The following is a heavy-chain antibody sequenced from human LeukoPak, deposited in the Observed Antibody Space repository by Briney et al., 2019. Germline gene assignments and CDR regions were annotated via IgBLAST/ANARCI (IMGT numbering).Heavy chain of an antibody. D-gene: IGHD2-21*02. J-gene: IGHJ4*02. Sequence: ASVKVSCKASGYTFTSYAMNWVRQAPGQGLEWMGWINTNTGNPTYAQGFTGRFVFSLDTSVSTAYLQISSLKAEDTAVYYCARESDLAYCGGDCYSRGTLDYWGQGTLVTVTS. CDR3: ARESDLAYCGGDCYSRGTLDY. V-gene: IGHV7-4-1*02. CDR1: GYTFTSYA. CDR2: INTNTGNP.